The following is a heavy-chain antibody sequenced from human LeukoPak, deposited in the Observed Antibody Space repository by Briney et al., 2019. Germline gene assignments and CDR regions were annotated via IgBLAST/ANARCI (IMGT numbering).Heavy chain of an antibody. V-gene: IGHV3-21*01. CDR3: ARDLHPSGGYSYGYSDY. Sequence: GGSLRLSCAVSGFTFSSYSMNFVRQAPGKGLEWVSSISSSSSNIYYADSVKGRFTISRDNAKHSLYLQMNSLRAEDTAVYYCARDLHPSGGYSYGYSDYWGQGTLVTVTS. CDR1: GFTFSSYS. CDR2: ISSSSSNI. D-gene: IGHD5-18*01. J-gene: IGHJ4*02.